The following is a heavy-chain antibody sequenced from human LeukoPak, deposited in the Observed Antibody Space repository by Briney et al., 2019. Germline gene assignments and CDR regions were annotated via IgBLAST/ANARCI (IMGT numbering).Heavy chain of an antibody. J-gene: IGHJ4*02. V-gene: IGHV4-31*03. CDR2: IYYSGST. CDR1: GGSISSGGYY. CDR3: ARDGDDILTGYLDY. D-gene: IGHD3-9*01. Sequence: PSETLSLTCTVSGGSISSGGYYWSWIRLHPGKGLEWIGYIYYSGSTYYNPSLKSRVTISVDTSKNQFSLKLSSVTAADTAVYYCARDGDDILTGYLDYWGQGTLVTVSS.